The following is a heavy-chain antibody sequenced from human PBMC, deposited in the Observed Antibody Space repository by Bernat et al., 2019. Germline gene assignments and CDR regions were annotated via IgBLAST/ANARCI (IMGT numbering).Heavy chain of an antibody. CDR1: GYTFINYG. CDR2: INPYNGNT. CDR3: AAAPSQVPAANIWFDP. V-gene: IGHV1-18*01. J-gene: IGHJ5*01. Sequence: QVQLLQSGTDVKKPGASLRVSCKASGYTFINYGITWVRQAPGQGLEWMGWINPYNGNTNYAQTVQVRVTMTTDTSTSTAYMEMTSLRSDDTAVYYCAAAPSQVPAANIWFDPWGQGTLVTVSS. D-gene: IGHD2-2*01.